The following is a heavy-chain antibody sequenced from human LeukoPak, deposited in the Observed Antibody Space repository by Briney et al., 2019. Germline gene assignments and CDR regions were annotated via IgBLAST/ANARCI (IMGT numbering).Heavy chain of an antibody. Sequence: GGSLRLSCAASGFTFSSYAMSWVRQAPGKGLEWVSATSGSGGNTYYADSVKGRFTISRDNSKNTLYLQMNSPRAEDTAVYYCAKASKTGHRIVVVPAATFDYWGQGTLVTVSS. CDR2: TSGSGGNT. D-gene: IGHD2-2*01. CDR1: GFTFSSYA. CDR3: AKASKTGHRIVVVPAATFDY. V-gene: IGHV3-23*01. J-gene: IGHJ4*02.